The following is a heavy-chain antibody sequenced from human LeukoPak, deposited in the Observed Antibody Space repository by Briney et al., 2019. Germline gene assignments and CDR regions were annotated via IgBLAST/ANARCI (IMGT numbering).Heavy chain of an antibody. CDR1: GFTFSNYA. D-gene: IGHD2-21*02. J-gene: IGHJ4*02. CDR2: ISGSGGIT. V-gene: IGHV3-23*01. CDR3: AKRPGSVVVTANDY. Sequence: PGGSLRLSCAASGFTFSNYAMSWVRQAPGKGLEWLSAISGSGGITYYADSVKGRFTISRDNSKNTLYLQMNSLRAEDTAVYYCAKRPGSVVVTANDYWGQGTLVTVSS.